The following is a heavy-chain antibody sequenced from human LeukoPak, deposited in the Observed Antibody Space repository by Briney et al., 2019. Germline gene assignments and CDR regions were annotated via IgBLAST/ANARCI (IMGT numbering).Heavy chain of an antibody. CDR1: GYTFTSYD. D-gene: IGHD3-22*01. J-gene: IGHJ3*02. CDR3: ARGGYYDSSGYHYGDAFDI. CDR2: MNPNSGNT. Sequence: ASVKVSCKASGYTFTSYDINWVRQATRQGLEWMGWMNPNSGNTGYAQKFQGRVTMTRNTSISTAYMELGSLRSEDTAVYYCARGGYYDSSGYHYGDAFDIWGQGTMVTVSS. V-gene: IGHV1-8*01.